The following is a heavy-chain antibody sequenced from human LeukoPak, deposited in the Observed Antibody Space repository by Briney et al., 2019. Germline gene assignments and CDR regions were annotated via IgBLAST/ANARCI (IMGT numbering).Heavy chain of an antibody. Sequence: PGGSLRLSCAASGFNVSSNYMSWVRQAPGKGLEWVSVIFSGGSTYYVDSVKGRFTTSRDNSKNTLYLQMNILRAEDTGVYYCAKDRDIVVVVAAGMDVWGQGTTVTVSS. V-gene: IGHV3-66*02. CDR2: IFSGGST. J-gene: IGHJ6*02. CDR3: AKDRDIVVVVAAGMDV. D-gene: IGHD2-15*01. CDR1: GFNVSSNY.